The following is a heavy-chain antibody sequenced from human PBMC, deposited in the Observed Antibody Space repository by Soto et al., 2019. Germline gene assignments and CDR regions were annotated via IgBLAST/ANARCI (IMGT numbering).Heavy chain of an antibody. CDR2: ISGGGGSI. V-gene: IGHV3-23*01. Sequence: GGSLRLSCSASGFTFSSYAMSWVRQAPGKGLEWVSAISGGGGSIYYADSVKGRFIISRDNSKNTMYLQMNSLRAEDTAVYYCAKDRSGFPRDWFDPWGQGTLVTVS. J-gene: IGHJ5*02. CDR1: GFTFSSYA. CDR3: AKDRSGFPRDWFDP. D-gene: IGHD3-3*01.